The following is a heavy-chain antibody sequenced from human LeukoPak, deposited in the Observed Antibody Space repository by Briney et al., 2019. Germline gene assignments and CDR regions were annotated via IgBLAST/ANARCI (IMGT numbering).Heavy chain of an antibody. CDR1: GDSITNYY. CDR2: IHYNGHS. CDR3: ARHLTGGTYPIDY. Sequence: SETLSLTCSVSGDSITNYYWNWIRQPPGKGLDYIGYIHYNGHSNYSPSLRGRVTMSVDTSKNQFSLRLTSVTAADTAVYYCARHLTGGTYPIDYWGRGTLVTVSS. D-gene: IGHD3-16*01. V-gene: IGHV4-59*08. J-gene: IGHJ4*02.